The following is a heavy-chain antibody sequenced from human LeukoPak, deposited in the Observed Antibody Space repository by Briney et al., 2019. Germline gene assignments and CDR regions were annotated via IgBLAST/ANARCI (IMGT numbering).Heavy chain of an antibody. CDR2: INHSGST. D-gene: IGHD1-26*01. CDR1: GGSFSGYY. V-gene: IGHV4-34*01. Sequence: SETLSLTCAVYGGSFSGYYWSWIRQPPGKGLEWIGEINHSGSTNYNPSLKSRVTISVDTSKNQFSLKLSSVTAADTAVYYCARGRSSGSYHVDTPDAFDIWGQGTMVTVSS. J-gene: IGHJ3*02. CDR3: ARGRSSGSYHVDTPDAFDI.